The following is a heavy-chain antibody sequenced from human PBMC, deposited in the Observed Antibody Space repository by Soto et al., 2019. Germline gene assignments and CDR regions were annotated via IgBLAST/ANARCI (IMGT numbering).Heavy chain of an antibody. V-gene: IGHV4-30-2*01. J-gene: IGHJ5*02. CDR1: GDSYSISTYS. CDR2: IYQSGVT. Sequence: TLSLTCNMSGDSYSISTYSWSWIRQPPGKALQWIGFIYQSGVTSYNPSLASRVSISLDRSNNQCSLKRKSLTAADTAVYFCAGSPYTSGLRFDPWGPGTLVTVS. D-gene: IGHD6-19*01. CDR3: AGSPYTSGLRFDP.